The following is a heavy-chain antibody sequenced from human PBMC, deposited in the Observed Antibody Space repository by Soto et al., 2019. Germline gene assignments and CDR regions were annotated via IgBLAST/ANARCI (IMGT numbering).Heavy chain of an antibody. D-gene: IGHD1-26*01. Sequence: GGSLRLSCAAPGFTFNSYGMHWVRQGPGNGLEWVAFISYDSTKTYYADSVKGRFTISRDNSNSALYVQMNSLTGEDTAVYYCARTRSAWSDFHYYSLDVWGQGTTVTVSS. CDR1: GFTFNSYG. J-gene: IGHJ6*02. CDR2: ISYDSTKT. V-gene: IGHV3-30*03. CDR3: ARTRSAWSDFHYYSLDV.